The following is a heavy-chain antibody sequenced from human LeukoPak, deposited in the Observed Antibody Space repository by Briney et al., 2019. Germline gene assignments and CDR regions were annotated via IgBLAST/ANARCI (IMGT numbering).Heavy chain of an antibody. V-gene: IGHV3-53*01. CDR1: GFTVGSNY. CDR2: IYSGGST. CDR3: ARTGVRSFDYYFDY. D-gene: IGHD3-9*01. J-gene: IGHJ4*02. Sequence: GGSLRLSCAASGFTVGSNYMSWVRQAPGKGLEWVSVIYSGGSTYYADSVKGRFTISRHNSKNTLYLQMNSLRAEDTAVYYCARTGVRSFDYYFDYWGQGTLVTVSS.